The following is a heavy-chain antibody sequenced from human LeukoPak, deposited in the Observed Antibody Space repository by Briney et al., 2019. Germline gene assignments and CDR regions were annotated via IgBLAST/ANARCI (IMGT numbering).Heavy chain of an antibody. J-gene: IGHJ4*02. CDR1: GFTFSSYW. Sequence: GGSLRLSCAASGFTFSSYWMSWVRQAPGKGLEWGANVKQDGSEKYYVDSVKGRFTISRDNAKNSLYLQMNSLRAEDTAVYYCARDASGYYYDSSGYFDYWGQGTLVTVSS. CDR3: ARDASGYYYDSSGYFDY. D-gene: IGHD3-22*01. V-gene: IGHV3-7*01. CDR2: VKQDGSEK.